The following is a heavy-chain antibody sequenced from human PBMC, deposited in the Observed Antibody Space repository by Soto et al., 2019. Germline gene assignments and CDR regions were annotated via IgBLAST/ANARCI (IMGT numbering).Heavy chain of an antibody. V-gene: IGHV1-8*01. CDR3: ARGLAEYGSVWERYRYTGIGS. Sequence: QVQLVQSGAEVKKPGASVKVTCKASGYSFTNYDINWVRQATGRGLEWMGWMNPNSGNTGYAQKFQGRVTMTRNTSITTAYMELSSLTSEDTAVYYCARGLAEYGSVWERYRYTGIGSWGLGTLVTVSS. D-gene: IGHD3-16*02. CDR1: GYSFTNYD. CDR2: MNPNSGNT. J-gene: IGHJ4*02.